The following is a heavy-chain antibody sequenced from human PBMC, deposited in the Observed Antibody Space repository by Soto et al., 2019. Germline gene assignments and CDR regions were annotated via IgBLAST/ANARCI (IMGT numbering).Heavy chain of an antibody. CDR3: AKGAVAGTPTSYYYYGMDV. Sequence: QVQLLQSGAEVKKPGSSVRVSCEASGGTFRTYAISWVRQAPGQGLEWMGEIIPIFGTANYAQKFQGRVTMTADESTTTVYMDLRSLRSEDTAVYYCAKGAVAGTPTSYYYYGMDVWGQGTTVTVSS. CDR2: IIPIFGTA. V-gene: IGHV1-69*12. J-gene: IGHJ6*02. CDR1: GGTFRTYA. D-gene: IGHD6-19*01.